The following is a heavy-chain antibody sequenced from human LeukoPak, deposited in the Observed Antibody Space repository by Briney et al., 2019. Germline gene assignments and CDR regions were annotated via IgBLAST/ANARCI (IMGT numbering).Heavy chain of an antibody. CDR1: GFIFHNFA. D-gene: IGHD6-25*01. CDR3: AKDLIRVAPSGYFDY. J-gene: IGHJ4*02. Sequence: PGGSLRLSCVASGFIFHNFAMHWVRQAPGKGLEWVAFIRYDGSNKYYADSVKGRFTISRDNSKNTLYLQMNSLRAEDTAVYYCAKDLIRVAPSGYFDYWGQGTLVTVSS. V-gene: IGHV3-30*02. CDR2: IRYDGSNK.